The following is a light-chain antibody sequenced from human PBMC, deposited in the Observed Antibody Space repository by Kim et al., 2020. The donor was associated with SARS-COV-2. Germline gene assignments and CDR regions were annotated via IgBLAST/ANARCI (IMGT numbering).Light chain of an antibody. Sequence: QSVTISCTGSSRDVGGYDYVSWYPHHPGKAPTFLIYDVIQRPSGVADRFSGSKSANTASLTISGLQAEDEADYYCCSYAGGYTWVFGGGTQLTVL. V-gene: IGLV2-11*01. CDR3: CSYAGGYTWV. CDR1: SRDVGGYDY. CDR2: DVI. J-gene: IGLJ3*02.